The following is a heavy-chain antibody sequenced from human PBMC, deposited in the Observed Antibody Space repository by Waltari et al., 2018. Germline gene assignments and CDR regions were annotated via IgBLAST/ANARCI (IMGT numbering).Heavy chain of an antibody. Sequence: QVQLVESGGGVVQPGRSLRLSCAASGFTFSSYAMHWVRQAPGKGLEWVAVISYDGSNKYYADSVKGRFTISRDNSKNTRYLQMNSLRAEDTAVYYGARGEGWDHIVVVPAALFDYWGQGTLVTVSS. J-gene: IGHJ4*02. V-gene: IGHV3-30-3*01. D-gene: IGHD2-2*01. CDR2: ISYDGSNK. CDR1: GFTFSSYA. CDR3: ARGEGWDHIVVVPAALFDY.